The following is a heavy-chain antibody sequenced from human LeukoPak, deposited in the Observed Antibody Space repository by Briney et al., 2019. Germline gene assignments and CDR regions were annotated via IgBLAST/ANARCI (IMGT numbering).Heavy chain of an antibody. Sequence: ASVKVSCKASGYTFTSYGISWVRQAPGQGLEWMGWISGYNGNTNYAQKLQGRVTMTTDTSTSTAYMELRGLRSDDTAVYYCARGITMIVVVSPTDGGAFDYWGQGTLVTVSS. CDR1: GYTFTSYG. CDR3: ARGITMIVVVSPTDGGAFDY. V-gene: IGHV1-18*01. CDR2: ISGYNGNT. J-gene: IGHJ4*02. D-gene: IGHD3-22*01.